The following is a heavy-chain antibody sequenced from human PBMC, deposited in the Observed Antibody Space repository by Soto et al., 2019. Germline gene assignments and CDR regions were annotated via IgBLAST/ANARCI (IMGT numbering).Heavy chain of an antibody. J-gene: IGHJ4*02. CDR3: ATIQDHRFNY. Sequence: GGSLRLSCAASGFTFNTYWMSWVRQAPGKGLEWVANIKEDGTDKHYVDSVKGRFTISRDNAENSLYLQMSSLRAEDTAVYYCATIQDHRFNYWGQGTLVTVSS. CDR1: GFTFNTYW. CDR2: IKEDGTDK. D-gene: IGHD3-16*02. V-gene: IGHV3-7*01.